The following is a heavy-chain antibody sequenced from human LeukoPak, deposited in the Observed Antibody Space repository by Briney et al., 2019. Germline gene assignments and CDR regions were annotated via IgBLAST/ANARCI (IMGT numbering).Heavy chain of an antibody. CDR1: GFTFSSYE. CDR2: ISSSGSTI. J-gene: IGHJ4*02. CDR3: AKDEDHDYGDYYFDS. D-gene: IGHD4-17*01. Sequence: GGSLRLSCAASGFTFSSYEMNWVRQAPGKGLEWVSYISSSGSTIYYADSVKGRFTISRDDSKNTLYLQMNSLRAEDTAVYYCAKDEDHDYGDYYFDSWGQGTLVTVSS. V-gene: IGHV3-48*03.